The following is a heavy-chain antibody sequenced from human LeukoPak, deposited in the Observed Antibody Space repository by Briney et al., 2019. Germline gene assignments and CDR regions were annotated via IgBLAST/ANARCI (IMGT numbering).Heavy chain of an antibody. CDR3: ARGRAYYDILTGYADLPDY. CDR1: GYTFTGYY. Sequence: ASVKVSCKASGYTFTGYYMHWVRQAPGQGLEWMGWINPNSGGTNYAQKFQGRVTMTRDTSISTAYMELSRLRSDDTAVYYCARGRAYYDILTGYADLPDYWGQGTLATVSS. J-gene: IGHJ4*02. D-gene: IGHD3-9*01. V-gene: IGHV1-2*02. CDR2: INPNSGGT.